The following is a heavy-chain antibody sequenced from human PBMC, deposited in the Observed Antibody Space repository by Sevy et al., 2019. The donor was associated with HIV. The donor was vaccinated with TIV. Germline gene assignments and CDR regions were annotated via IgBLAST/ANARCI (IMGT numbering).Heavy chain of an antibody. CDR3: ATHAGIAAAGRVFDY. D-gene: IGHD6-13*01. V-gene: IGHV3-72*01. Sequence: GGSLRLSCAASGFTFSDHYMEWVRQAPGKGLEWVGRTRNKADSYTTEYAASVKGRFTISRDDSKNSLYLQMNSLKTEETAVYYSATHAGIAAAGRVFDYWGQGSLVTVSS. CDR1: GFTFSDHY. CDR2: TRNKADSYTT. J-gene: IGHJ4*02.